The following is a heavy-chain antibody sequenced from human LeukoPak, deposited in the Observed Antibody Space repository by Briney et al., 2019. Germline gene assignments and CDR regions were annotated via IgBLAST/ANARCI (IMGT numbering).Heavy chain of an antibody. D-gene: IGHD6-19*01. CDR1: GGSISSGSYY. CDR3: ARQQWLYTPFDY. V-gene: IGHV4-61*02. J-gene: IGHJ4*02. CDR2: IYTSGST. Sequence: PSQTLSLTCTVSGGSISSGSYYWSWIRQPAGKGLEWIGRIYTSGSTNYNPSLKSRVTISVDTSKNQFSLKLSSVTAADTAVYYFARQQWLYTPFDYWGQGTLVTVSS.